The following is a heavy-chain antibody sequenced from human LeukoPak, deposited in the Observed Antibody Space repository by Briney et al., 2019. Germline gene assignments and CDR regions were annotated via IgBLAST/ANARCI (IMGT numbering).Heavy chain of an antibody. CDR2: ISAYNGNT. Sequence: ASVKVSCKASGYTFTSYGISWVRQAPGQGLEWVGWISAYNGNTNYAQKLQGRVTMTTDTSTSTAYMELSSLRSEDTAVYYCARDRIAAAGTGSYYYYYMDVWGKGTTVTVSS. CDR3: ARDRIAAAGTGSYYYYYMDV. D-gene: IGHD6-13*01. V-gene: IGHV1-18*01. J-gene: IGHJ6*03. CDR1: GYTFTSYG.